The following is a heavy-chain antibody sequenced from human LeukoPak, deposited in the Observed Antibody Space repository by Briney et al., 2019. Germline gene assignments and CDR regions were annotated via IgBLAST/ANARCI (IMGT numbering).Heavy chain of an antibody. Sequence: GASVKVSCKASGVTFTTYDINWVRQATGQGLEWMGWMNPNSGNTAYAQKFQGRVTMTRNTSISTAFMELSGLRSEDTAVYFCARRNTAMVAGLDYWGQGSLVTVSS. J-gene: IGHJ4*02. V-gene: IGHV1-8*01. D-gene: IGHD5-18*01. CDR3: ARRNTAMVAGLDY. CDR2: MNPNSGNT. CDR1: GVTFTTYD.